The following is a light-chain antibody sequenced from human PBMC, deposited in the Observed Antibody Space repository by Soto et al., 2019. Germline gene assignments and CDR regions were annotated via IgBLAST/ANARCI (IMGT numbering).Light chain of an antibody. CDR3: QHYYSFPWT. CDR1: QGIRSY. Sequence: VIWMTQSPSLLSASTGDRVTISCRMSQGIRSYLAWYQQKPGKAPELLSYAASTLQSGVPSRFSGTGSGTDFTLTITCLQSEDFAPYYCQHYYSFPWTFGQGTKVEIK. CDR2: AAS. J-gene: IGKJ1*01. V-gene: IGKV1D-8*01.